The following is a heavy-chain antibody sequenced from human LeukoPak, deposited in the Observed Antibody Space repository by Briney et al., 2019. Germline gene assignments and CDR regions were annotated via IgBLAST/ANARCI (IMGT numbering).Heavy chain of an antibody. CDR3: ARDSSGWWGGYYYYYGMDV. V-gene: IGHV4-59*01. CDR1: GGSISSYY. Sequence: SETLSLTCTVSGGSISSYYWSWIRQPPGKGLEWIGYIYYSGSTNYNPSLKSRVTISVDTSKNQFSLELSSLTAADTAVYYCARDSSGWWGGYYYYYGMDVWGQGTTVTVSS. D-gene: IGHD6-19*01. J-gene: IGHJ6*02. CDR2: IYYSGST.